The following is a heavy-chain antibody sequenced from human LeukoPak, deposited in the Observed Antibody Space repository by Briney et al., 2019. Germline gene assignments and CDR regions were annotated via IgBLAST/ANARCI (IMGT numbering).Heavy chain of an antibody. CDR1: GGSFSGYY. J-gene: IGHJ4*02. Sequence: RTSETLSLTCAVYGGSFSGYYWSWIRQPPGKGLEWIGEINHSGSTNYNPSLKSRVTISVDTSKNQFSLKLSSVTAADTAVYYCARLRRYCSGGSCYSAKKYYFDYWGQGTLVTVSS. CDR3: ARLRRYCSGGSCYSAKKYYFDY. D-gene: IGHD2-15*01. V-gene: IGHV4-34*01. CDR2: INHSGST.